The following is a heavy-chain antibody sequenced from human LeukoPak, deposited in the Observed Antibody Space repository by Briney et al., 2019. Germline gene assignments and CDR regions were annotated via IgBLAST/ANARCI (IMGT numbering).Heavy chain of an antibody. J-gene: IGHJ4*02. D-gene: IGHD3-10*01. V-gene: IGHV1-2*02. Sequence: ASVKVSCKASGYTFTGYYMHWVRQAPGQGLEWMGWINPNSGGTNYAQKFQGRVTMTRDTSISTAYVELSRLRSDDTAAYYCARGVRGSGSYLGYWGQGTLVTVSS. CDR1: GYTFTGYY. CDR2: INPNSGGT. CDR3: ARGVRGSGSYLGY.